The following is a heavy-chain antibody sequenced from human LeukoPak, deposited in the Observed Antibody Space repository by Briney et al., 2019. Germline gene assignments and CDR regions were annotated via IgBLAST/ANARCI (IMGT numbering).Heavy chain of an antibody. V-gene: IGHV4-59*01. CDR1: GGSISSYY. Sequence: SETLSLTCTVSGGSISSYYWSWIRQPPGKGLEWIGYIYYSGSTNYNPSLKSRVTISVDTSKNQFSLKLSSVTAADTAVYYCARAQRGYSYGYSPNFDYWGQGTLVTVSS. CDR2: IYYSGST. D-gene: IGHD5-18*01. J-gene: IGHJ4*02. CDR3: ARAQRGYSYGYSPNFDY.